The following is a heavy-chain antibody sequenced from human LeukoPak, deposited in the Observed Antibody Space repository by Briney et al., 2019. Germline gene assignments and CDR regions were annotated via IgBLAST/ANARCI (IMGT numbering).Heavy chain of an antibody. CDR3: AKSITAAGTVY. J-gene: IGHJ4*02. Sequence: SETLSLTCTVSGGSISSYYWSWIRQPPGKGLGWIGYIYYSGSTNYNPSLKSRVTISVDTSKNQFSLKLSSVTAADTAVYYCAKSITAAGTVYWGQGTLVTVSS. CDR1: GGSISSYY. CDR2: IYYSGST. D-gene: IGHD6-13*01. V-gene: IGHV4-59*01.